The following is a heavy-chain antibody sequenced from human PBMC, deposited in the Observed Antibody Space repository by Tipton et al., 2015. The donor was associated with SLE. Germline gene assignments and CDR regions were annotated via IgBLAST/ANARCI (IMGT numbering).Heavy chain of an antibody. CDR1: GGSISSGGYY. CDR3: ARGGGWGLWYFDY. J-gene: IGHJ4*02. Sequence: LRLSCTVSGGSISSGGYYWSWIRQHPGKGLEWIGYIYYSGSTYYNPSLKSRVTISVDTSKNQFSLKLSSVTAADTAVYYCARGGGWGLWYFDYWGQGTLVTVSS. CDR2: IYYSGST. D-gene: IGHD1-26*01. V-gene: IGHV4-31*03.